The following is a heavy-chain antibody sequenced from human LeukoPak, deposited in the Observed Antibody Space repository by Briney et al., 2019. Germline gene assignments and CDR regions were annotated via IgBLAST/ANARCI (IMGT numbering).Heavy chain of an antibody. J-gene: IGHJ6*04. D-gene: IGHD5-12*01. CDR2: IYHSGST. CDR1: GGSISSGGYS. CDR3: ARRGTSGYESYGMDV. Sequence: SETLSLTCAVSGGSISSGGYSWSWIRQPPGKGLEWIGYIYHSGSTYYNPSLKSRVTISVDRSKNQFSLKLSSVTAADTAVYYCARRGTSGYESYGMDVWGKGTTVTVSS. V-gene: IGHV4-30-2*01.